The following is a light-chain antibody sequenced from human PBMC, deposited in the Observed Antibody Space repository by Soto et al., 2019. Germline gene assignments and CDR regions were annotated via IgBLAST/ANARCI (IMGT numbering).Light chain of an antibody. CDR3: QKYNSAPA. CDR1: QGISNY. Sequence: DIQMTQSPSPLSASVGDRVTITCRASQGISNYLSWYQQKPGKVPKLLIYAASTLQSGVPSRFSGSGSGTDFTLTISSLQPEDVATYYCQKYNSAPAFGPRTKVDIK. J-gene: IGKJ3*01. V-gene: IGKV1-27*01. CDR2: AAS.